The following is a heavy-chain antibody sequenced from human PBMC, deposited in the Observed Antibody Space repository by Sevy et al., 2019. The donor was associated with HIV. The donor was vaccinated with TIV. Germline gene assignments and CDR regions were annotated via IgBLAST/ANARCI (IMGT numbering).Heavy chain of an antibody. CDR1: GYTLTELS. Sequence: ASVKVSCKVSGYTLTELSMHCVRQAPGKGLEWMGGFDPEDGETIYAQKFQGRVTMTEDTSTDTAYMELSSLRSEDTAVYYCATAGITGTTRWFDPWGQGTLVTVSS. J-gene: IGHJ5*02. V-gene: IGHV1-24*01. D-gene: IGHD1-7*01. CDR3: ATAGITGTTRWFDP. CDR2: FDPEDGET.